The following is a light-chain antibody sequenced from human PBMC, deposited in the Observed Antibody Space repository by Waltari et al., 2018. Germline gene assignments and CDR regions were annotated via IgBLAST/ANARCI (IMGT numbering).Light chain of an antibody. J-gene: IGKJ2*01. V-gene: IGKV1-39*01. CDR2: AES. CDR3: QQSYSTPYT. CDR1: QSISSY. Sequence: DIQMTQSPSSLSASVGDEVTITCRASQSISSYLNWYPQKPGKAPKRLNYAESSLQSGVPSRFSGSGSGTDFTLTISSLQPEDFATYYCQQSYSTPYTFGQGTKLEIK.